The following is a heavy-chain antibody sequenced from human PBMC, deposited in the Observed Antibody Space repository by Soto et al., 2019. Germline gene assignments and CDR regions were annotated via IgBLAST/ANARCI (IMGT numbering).Heavy chain of an antibody. CDR1: GFAFSDYY. V-gene: IGHV3-11*01. CDR3: ARDLGGGYRFDP. J-gene: IGHJ5*02. D-gene: IGHD2-15*01. Sequence: QVQLVESGGGLVKPGGSLRLSCAASGFAFSDYYMTWIRQAPGRGLEWVSYISSSGSSRYFADSVKGRFTISRDNAKNSLYLQMNSLRADDTGVYYCARDLGGGYRFDPRGQGTLVTVSS. CDR2: ISSSGSSR.